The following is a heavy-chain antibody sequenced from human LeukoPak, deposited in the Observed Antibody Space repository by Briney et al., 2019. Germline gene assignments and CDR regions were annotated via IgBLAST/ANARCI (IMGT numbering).Heavy chain of an antibody. V-gene: IGHV3-21*01. CDR3: AREAGYCSSTSCYDFDY. Sequence: GGSLRLSCAASGFTFSSYNMNWVRQAAGKGLEWVSSISSSSTYINYADSVKGRFTIARDNAKNALYLQMNSRRAEDTAVYYCAREAGYCSSTSCYDFDYWGQGTLVTVSS. CDR1: GFTFSSYN. D-gene: IGHD2-2*01. J-gene: IGHJ4*02. CDR2: ISSSSTYI.